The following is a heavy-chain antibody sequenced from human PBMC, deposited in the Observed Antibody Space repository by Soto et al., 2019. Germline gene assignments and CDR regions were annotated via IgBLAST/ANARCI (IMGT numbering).Heavy chain of an antibody. CDR2: IFSGGST. Sequence: EVQLVESGGGLVQPGGSLRLSCVASGFTVSSNYMSWVRQAPGKGLEWVSVIFSGGSTNYADSVKGRFTISRDNSKNALYLQRNGLRAEDTAVYYCATRVTAGNWGQGTLVTVSS. V-gene: IGHV3-66*01. CDR1: GFTVSSNY. J-gene: IGHJ4*02. D-gene: IGHD2-21*02. CDR3: ATRVTAGN.